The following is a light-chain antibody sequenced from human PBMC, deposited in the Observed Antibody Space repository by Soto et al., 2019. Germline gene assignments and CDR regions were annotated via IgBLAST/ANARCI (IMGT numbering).Light chain of an antibody. Sequence: QSALTQPPSVSGSPGQSVTITCTGTSSDVGTYNRVSWYQQSPGTAPRLLIYEVADRSSGVPDRFSGSRSGNTASLTISGLQAEDEADYYCSSYTSRSTWVFGGGTKLTVL. CDR2: EVA. CDR1: SSDVGTYNR. CDR3: SSYTSRSTWV. J-gene: IGLJ3*02. V-gene: IGLV2-18*02.